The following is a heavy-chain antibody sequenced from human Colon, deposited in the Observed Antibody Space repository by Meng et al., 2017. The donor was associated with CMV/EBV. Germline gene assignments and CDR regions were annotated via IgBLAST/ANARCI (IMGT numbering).Heavy chain of an antibody. Sequence: ASVKVSCKASGYTFTGYYMHWVRQAPGQGLEWMGWINPNSGGTNYAQKFQGRVTMTRDTSISTAYMELSRLRSDDTAVYYRARVEAVAFGMDVWGQGTTVTVSS. D-gene: IGHD6-19*01. V-gene: IGHV1-2*02. CDR2: INPNSGGT. CDR1: GYTFTGYY. CDR3: ARVEAVAFGMDV. J-gene: IGHJ6*02.